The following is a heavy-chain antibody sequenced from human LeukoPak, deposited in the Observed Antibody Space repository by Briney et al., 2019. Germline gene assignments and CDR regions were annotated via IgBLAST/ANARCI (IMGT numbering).Heavy chain of an antibody. Sequence: GGSLRLSCEASGFTFGSFAMSWVRQAPGKGLEWLSGISASGHYIYYADSVKGRFTISGDNSKNTLYIEMNSLRAEDTAVYYCARDGSWGDYQFYFYMDVWGKGTTVTVSS. D-gene: IGHD2-2*01. J-gene: IGHJ6*03. CDR1: GFTFGSFA. CDR3: ARDGSWGDYQFYFYMDV. V-gene: IGHV3-23*01. CDR2: ISASGHYI.